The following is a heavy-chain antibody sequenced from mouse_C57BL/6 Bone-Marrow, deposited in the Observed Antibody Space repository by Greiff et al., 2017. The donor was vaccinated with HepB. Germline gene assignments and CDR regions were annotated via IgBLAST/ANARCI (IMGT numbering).Heavy chain of an antibody. J-gene: IGHJ1*03. CDR2: IRSKSNNYAT. D-gene: IGHD1-1*01. CDR3: VRRGIHYYGSSYWYFDV. V-gene: IGHV10-1*01. Sequence: EVKLEESGGGLVQPKGSLKLSCAASGFSFNTYAMNWVRQAPGKGLEWVARIRSKSNNYATYYADSVKDRFTISRDDSESMLYLQMNNLKTEDTAMYYCVRRGIHYYGSSYWYFDVWGTGTTVTVSS. CDR1: GFSFNTYA.